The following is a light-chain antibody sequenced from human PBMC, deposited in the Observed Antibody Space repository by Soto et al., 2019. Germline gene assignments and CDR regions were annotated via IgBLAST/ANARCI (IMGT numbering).Light chain of an antibody. CDR1: QSVSSSY. CDR2: GAS. Sequence: EIVLTQSPGTLSLSPGERATLSCRASQSVSSSYLAWYQQKPGQAPRLLIYGASRRATGIPDRFSGSGFGTDFTLTISRLEPEDFAVYYCEEQGSWFRQGTKVEIK. CDR3: EEQGSW. J-gene: IGKJ1*01. V-gene: IGKV3-20*01.